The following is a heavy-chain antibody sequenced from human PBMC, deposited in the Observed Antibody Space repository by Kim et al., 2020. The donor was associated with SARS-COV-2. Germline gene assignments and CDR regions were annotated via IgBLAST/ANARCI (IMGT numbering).Heavy chain of an antibody. CDR3: ARGFHSGSGSYYSPVFY. CDR2: ISFDGSNN. Sequence: GGSLRLSCAASGLTFSSHALHWVRQAPGKGLEWVAVISFDGSNNYYADSVKGRFTISRDFSKNTLDLQMNSLRAEDTAVYYCARGFHSGSGSYYSPVFYWGQGTLVTVSS. V-gene: IGHV3-30*04. J-gene: IGHJ4*02. CDR1: GLTFSSHA. D-gene: IGHD3-10*01.